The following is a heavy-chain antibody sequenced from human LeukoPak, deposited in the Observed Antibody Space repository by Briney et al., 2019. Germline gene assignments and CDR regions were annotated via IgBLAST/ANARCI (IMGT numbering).Heavy chain of an antibody. V-gene: IGHV5-51*01. CDR1: GYSFTNYW. D-gene: IGHD2-15*01. Sequence: GESLKISCKGFGYSFTNYWIGWVRQMPGKGLEWMAMIYPGDSDARYSPSFQGQVTVSADKSISTAYLQWNSLKAADTAMYYCASLRLYSDSFDTWGQGTTVTVSS. J-gene: IGHJ3*02. CDR2: IYPGDSDA. CDR3: ASLRLYSDSFDT.